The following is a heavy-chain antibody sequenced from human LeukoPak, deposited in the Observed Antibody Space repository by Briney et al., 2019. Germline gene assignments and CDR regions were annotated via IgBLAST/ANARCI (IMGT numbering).Heavy chain of an antibody. J-gene: IGHJ4*02. CDR2: IRSKANSYAT. V-gene: IGHV3-73*01. Sequence: PGGSLRLSCAASGLTFSGSAMHWVRQASGKGLEWVGRIRSKANSYATAYAASVKGRFTISRDDSKNTAYLQMNSLKTEDTAVYYCTRGEGLYDFWSGFYGYWGQGTLVTVSS. CDR3: TRGEGLYDFWSGFYGY. D-gene: IGHD3-3*01. CDR1: GLTFSGSA.